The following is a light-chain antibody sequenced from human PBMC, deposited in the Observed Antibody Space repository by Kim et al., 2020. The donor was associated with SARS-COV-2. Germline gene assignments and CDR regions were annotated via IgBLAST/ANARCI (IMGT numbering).Light chain of an antibody. CDR2: EVS. Sequence: PGQASNRPVTGASSNFGGNNYGSWYQQHPGKAPRLMIDEVSKRPSGVPDRFSGSKSGNTASMTVSGLQAEDEADYYYSSFAGGNNLFGRGTKLTVL. CDR1: SSNFGGNNY. J-gene: IGLJ2*01. CDR3: SSFAGGNNL. V-gene: IGLV2-8*01.